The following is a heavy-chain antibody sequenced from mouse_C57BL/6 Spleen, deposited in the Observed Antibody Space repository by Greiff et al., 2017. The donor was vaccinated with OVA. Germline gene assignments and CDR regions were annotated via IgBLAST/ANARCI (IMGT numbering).Heavy chain of an antibody. J-gene: IGHJ4*01. D-gene: IGHD1-3*01. CDR2: ISSGSSTI. Sequence: EVKLVESGGGLVKPGGSLKLSCAASGFTFSDYGMHWVRQAPEKGLEWVAYISSGSSTIYYADTVQGRFTISRDNAKNTLFLQMTSLRSEDTAMYYCARPDGPVYIGYWGQGTSVTVSS. CDR3: ARPDGPVYIGY. V-gene: IGHV5-17*01. CDR1: GFTFSDYG.